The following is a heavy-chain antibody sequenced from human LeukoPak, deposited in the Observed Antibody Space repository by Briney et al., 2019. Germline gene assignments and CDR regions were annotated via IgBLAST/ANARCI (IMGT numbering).Heavy chain of an antibody. D-gene: IGHD3-3*01. Sequence: GGSLRLSCAASGFTFSSYAMSWVRQAPGKGLELVSAISGSGGSTYYADSVKGRFTISRDNSKNTLYLQMNSLRAEDTAVYYCAKEGDYDFRSGSSFDYWGQGTLVTVSS. CDR3: AKEGDYDFRSGSSFDY. CDR1: GFTFSSYA. CDR2: ISGSGGST. J-gene: IGHJ4*02. V-gene: IGHV3-23*01.